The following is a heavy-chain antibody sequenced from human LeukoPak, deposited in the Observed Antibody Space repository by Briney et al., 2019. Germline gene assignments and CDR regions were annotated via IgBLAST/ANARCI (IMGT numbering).Heavy chain of an antibody. Sequence: GASVKVSFKASGYTFTSYDINWVRQVTGQGLEWMGWMNPNSGNTGYAQKFQGRVTMTRNTSISTAYMELSSLRSEDTAVYYCAVGGATGTTGDYFDYWGQGTLVTVSS. J-gene: IGHJ4*02. CDR2: MNPNSGNT. D-gene: IGHD1-1*01. CDR3: AVGGATGTTGDYFDY. CDR1: GYTFTSYD. V-gene: IGHV1-8*01.